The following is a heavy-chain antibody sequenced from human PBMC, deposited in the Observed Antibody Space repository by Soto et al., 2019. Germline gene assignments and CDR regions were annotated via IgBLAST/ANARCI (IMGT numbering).Heavy chain of an antibody. CDR2: IIPILGIA. D-gene: IGHD6-19*01. CDR3: ATTPGIAVAGVDY. CDR1: GYTFTSYY. Sequence: SVKVSCKASGYTFTSYYMHWVRQAPGQGLEWMGRIIPILGIANYAQKFQGRVTITADKSTSTAYMELSSLRSEDTAVYYCATTPGIAVAGVDYWGQGTLVTVSS. V-gene: IGHV1-69*02. J-gene: IGHJ4*02.